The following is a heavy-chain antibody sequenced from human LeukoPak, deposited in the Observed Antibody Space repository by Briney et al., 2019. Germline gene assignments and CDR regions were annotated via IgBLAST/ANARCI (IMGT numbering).Heavy chain of an antibody. J-gene: IGHJ6*02. D-gene: IGHD4-17*01. CDR2: IYYSGST. CDR1: GGSIRSSRYY. V-gene: IGHV4-39*07. CDR3: VWTVTNEALPEYYYGMDV. Sequence: SETLSLTCTVSGGSIRSSRYYWGWIRQPPGKGLEWIGSIYYSGSTNYNPSLKSRVTISVDTSKNQFSLKLSAVTAADTAVYYCVWTVTNEALPEYYYGMDVWGQGTTVTVSS.